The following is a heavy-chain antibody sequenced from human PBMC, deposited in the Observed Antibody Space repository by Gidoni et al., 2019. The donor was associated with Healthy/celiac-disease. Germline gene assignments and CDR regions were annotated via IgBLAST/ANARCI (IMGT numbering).Heavy chain of an antibody. CDR2: IIPIFGTA. V-gene: IGHV1-69*06. CDR3: AKRIVVVTAPGNGMDV. Sequence: QGLEWMGGIIPIFGTANYAQKFQGRVTITADKSTSTAYMELSSLRSEDTAVYYCAKRIVVVTAPGNGMDVWGQGTTVTVSS. D-gene: IGHD2-21*02. J-gene: IGHJ6*02.